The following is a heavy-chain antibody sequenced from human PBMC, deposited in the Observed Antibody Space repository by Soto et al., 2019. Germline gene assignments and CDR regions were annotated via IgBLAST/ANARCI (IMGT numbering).Heavy chain of an antibody. CDR2: IYYSGST. V-gene: IGHV4-39*01. D-gene: IGHD5-12*01. J-gene: IGHJ4*02. Sequence: TSETLSLTCTVSGGSISSSSYYWGWIRQPPGKGLEWIGSIYYSGSTYYNPSLKSRVTISVDTSKNQFSLKLTSVTAADTAVYYCARHVAGYSGYDYSWGQGTLVTVSS. CDR1: GGSISSSSYY. CDR3: ARHVAGYSGYDYS.